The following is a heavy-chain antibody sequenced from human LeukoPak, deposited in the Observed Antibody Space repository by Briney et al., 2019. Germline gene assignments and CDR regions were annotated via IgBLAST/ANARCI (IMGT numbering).Heavy chain of an antibody. CDR3: ARALDGIVVVPALLGHYYYYMDV. CDR2: IIPIFGTA. Sequence: SVKVSCKASGYTFTGYYMHWVRQAPGQGLEWMGGIIPIFGTANYAQKFQGRVTITADESTSTAYMELSSLRSEDAAVYYCARALDGIVVVPALLGHYYYYMDVWGKGTTVTVSS. D-gene: IGHD2-2*01. CDR1: GYTFTGYY. V-gene: IGHV1-69*13. J-gene: IGHJ6*03.